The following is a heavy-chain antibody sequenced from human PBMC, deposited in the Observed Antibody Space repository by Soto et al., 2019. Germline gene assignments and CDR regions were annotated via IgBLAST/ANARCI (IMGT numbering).Heavy chain of an antibody. CDR3: ARYSCPSGTCYSSDY. V-gene: IGHV4-59*01. J-gene: IGHJ4*02. CDR1: GGSIGTYY. D-gene: IGHD2-21*01. Sequence: QVQLQESGPGLVRPSETLSLTCTISGGSIGTYYCSWIRRPPGKGLAWIGYIHYSGTTHCNPSLKSRVTVSTSTSESQFSRKLSSVTAADTAVYYCARYSCPSGTCYSSDYWGQGILVTVSS. CDR2: IHYSGTT.